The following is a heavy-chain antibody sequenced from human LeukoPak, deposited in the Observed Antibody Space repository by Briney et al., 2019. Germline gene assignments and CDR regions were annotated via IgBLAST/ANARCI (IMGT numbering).Heavy chain of an antibody. D-gene: IGHD5-24*01. CDR2: IQTKGST. J-gene: IGHJ6*02. CDR1: GGPISICNYY. CDR3: ARGMATNYLGNYYYYGMDV. Sequence: PSQTLSLTQAVSGGPISICNYYWSSIRQPAGKGLGWIKRIQTKGSTNNNPSRKSRVTISVDTSKNPASMKLSSVTAADTAVYYCARGMATNYLGNYYYYGMDVWGQGTTVTVSS. V-gene: IGHV4-61*02.